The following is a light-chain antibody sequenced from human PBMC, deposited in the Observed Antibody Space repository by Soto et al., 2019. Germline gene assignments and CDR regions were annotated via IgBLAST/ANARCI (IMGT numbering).Light chain of an antibody. V-gene: IGLV2-14*01. CDR3: SSYTSSSTLV. CDR1: SSDVGGYNY. Sequence: QSVLTQPASVSGSPGQSITISCTGTSSDVGGYNYVSWYQQHPGKAPKLMIYDVSNRPSGVSNRFSGSKSGNTASLTISGLQAEDVADYYCSSYTSSSTLVFGGGTPLTVL. J-gene: IGLJ2*01. CDR2: DVS.